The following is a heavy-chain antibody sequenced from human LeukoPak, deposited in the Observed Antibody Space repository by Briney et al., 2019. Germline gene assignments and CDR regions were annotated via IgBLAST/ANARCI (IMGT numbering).Heavy chain of an antibody. D-gene: IGHD2-15*01. J-gene: IGHJ3*02. CDR2: VNPNSGNT. Sequence: ASVKVSCKASGYTFTSYDINWVRQATGQGLEWMGWVNPNSGNTGYAQKFQGRVTITRNTSISTAYMELSSLRSEDTAVYYCARSSLRLHDAFDIWGQGTMVTVSS. V-gene: IGHV1-8*03. CDR3: ARSSLRLHDAFDI. CDR1: GYTFTSYD.